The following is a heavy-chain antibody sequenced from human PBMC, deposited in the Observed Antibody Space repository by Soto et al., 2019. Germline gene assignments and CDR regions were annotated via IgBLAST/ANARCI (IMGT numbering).Heavy chain of an antibody. V-gene: IGHV6-1*01. CDR2: TYYRSKWYN. CDR1: GDSVSSNSVL. CDR3: ARSGSRSNWLDP. Sequence: PSQTLSLTCAISGDSVSSNSVLWNWIRQSPSRGLEWLGRTYYRSKWYNDYAVSVKSRITISPDTSKNQFSLQLNSVTPEDTAVYYCARSGSRSNWLDPWGQGTLVTVSS. J-gene: IGHJ5*02. D-gene: IGHD6-19*01.